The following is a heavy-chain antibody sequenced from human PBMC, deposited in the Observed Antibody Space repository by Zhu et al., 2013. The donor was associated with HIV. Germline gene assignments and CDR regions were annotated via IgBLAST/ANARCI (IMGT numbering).Heavy chain of an antibody. CDR3: ARVRSLSGAFDL. V-gene: IGHV1-18*01. CDR2: IRSSPANT. D-gene: IGHD3-10*01. J-gene: IGHJ3*01. Sequence: QVQXMQSGAEVKKPGASVKVSCKASGYTFNNYGITWVRQAPGQGLEWMGWIRSSPANTKYAQKFQGRVIMTTDTSTRAAYLELGSLRSDDSAVYYCARVRSLSGAFDLWGQGTMVTVSS. CDR1: GYTFNNYG.